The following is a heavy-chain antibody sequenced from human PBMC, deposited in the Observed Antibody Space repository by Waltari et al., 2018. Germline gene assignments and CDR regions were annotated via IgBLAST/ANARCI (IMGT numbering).Heavy chain of an antibody. V-gene: IGHV4-34*01. CDR2: INHSGST. CDR1: GGSISSHS. D-gene: IGHD2-15*01. J-gene: IGHJ4*02. Sequence: QVQLQESGPGLVKPSETLSLTCTVSGGSISSHSWSWIRQPPGKGLEWIGEINHSGSTNYNPSLKSRVTISVDTSKNQFSLKLSSVTAADTAVYYCARSGVVAATPWDYWGQGTLVTVSS. CDR3: ARSGVVAATPWDY.